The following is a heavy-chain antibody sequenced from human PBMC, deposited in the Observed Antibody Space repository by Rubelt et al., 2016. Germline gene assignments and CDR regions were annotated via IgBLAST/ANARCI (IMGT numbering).Heavy chain of an antibody. CDR3: SVLPDFDY. D-gene: IGHD4/OR15-4a*01. CDR2: IYYGGST. V-gene: IGHV4-61*01. Sequence: QVQLQESGPGLVKPSETLSLTCTVSGASVTSSSFYWSWIRQPPGKGLEWIGYIYYGGSTNYNPPLESRVTMSVDTSKNQFSLKLTSVTAADTAVYYCSVLPDFDYWGQGTLVTVSS. J-gene: IGHJ4*02. CDR1: GASVTSSSFY.